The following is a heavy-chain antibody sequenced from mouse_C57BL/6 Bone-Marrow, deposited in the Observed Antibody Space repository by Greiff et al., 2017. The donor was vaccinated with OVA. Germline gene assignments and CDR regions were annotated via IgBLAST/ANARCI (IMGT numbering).Heavy chain of an antibody. J-gene: IGHJ3*01. CDR1: GYTFTDYN. CDR2: INPNNGGT. D-gene: IGHD2-14*01. CDR3: ARGYGYDETWFAY. V-gene: IGHV1-22*01. Sequence: VQLKESGPELVKPGASVKMSCKASGYTFTDYNMHWVKQSHGKSLEWIGYINPNNGGTSYNQKFKGKATLTVNKSSSTAYMELRSLTSEDSAVYYCARGYGYDETWFAYWGQGTLVTVSA.